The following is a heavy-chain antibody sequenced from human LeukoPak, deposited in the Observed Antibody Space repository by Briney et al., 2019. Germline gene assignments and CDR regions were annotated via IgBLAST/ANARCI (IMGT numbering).Heavy chain of an antibody. CDR2: ISPSGGST. J-gene: IGHJ4*02. CDR3: AKDQIRAYSGYDLDY. D-gene: IGHD5-12*01. Sequence: GASVKVSCKAFGYTFTSNYMHWVRQAPGQGPEWMGVISPSGGSTTYAQKFQGRVTLTRDMSTSTDYLELSSLRSEDTAVYYCAKDQIRAYSGYDLDYWGQGTLVTVSS. CDR1: GYTFTSNY. V-gene: IGHV1-46*01.